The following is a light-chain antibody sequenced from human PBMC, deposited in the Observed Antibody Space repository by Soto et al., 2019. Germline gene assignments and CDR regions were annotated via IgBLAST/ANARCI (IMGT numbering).Light chain of an antibody. V-gene: IGLV2-8*01. CDR1: SSDVGGYNY. J-gene: IGLJ2*01. CDR3: SSYTTSTTRII. Sequence: QSALTQPPSASGSPGQSVAISCTGTSSDVGGYNYVSWYQQHPGKAPKLMIYEVNKRPSGVPDRFSGSKSGNTASLTGSGLQAEDEADYYCSSYTTSTTRIIFGGGTQLTVL. CDR2: EVN.